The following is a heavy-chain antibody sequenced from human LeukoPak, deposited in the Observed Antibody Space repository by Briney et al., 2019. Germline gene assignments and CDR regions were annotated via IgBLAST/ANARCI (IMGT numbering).Heavy chain of an antibody. D-gene: IGHD3-10*01. CDR2: ISSSSSYI. CDR1: GFTFSSYS. J-gene: IGHJ4*02. V-gene: IGHV3-21*01. Sequence: PGGSLRLSCAASGFTFSSYSMNWVRQAPGKGLEWVSSISSSSSYIYYADSVKGRFTISRDNAKNSLYLQMNSLRAEDTAVYYCASAPAYGSGGKWYFDYWGQGTLVTVSS. CDR3: ASAPAYGSGGKWYFDY.